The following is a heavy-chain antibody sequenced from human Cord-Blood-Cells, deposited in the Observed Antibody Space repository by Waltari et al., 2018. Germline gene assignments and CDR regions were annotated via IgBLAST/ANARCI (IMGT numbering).Heavy chain of an antibody. CDR3: ARDLLERLGLGAPSGYYYGMDV. V-gene: IGHV1-18*01. Sequence: QVQLVQSGAEVKKPGASVKVSCKASGYTFTSYGISWVRQAPGQGLEWMGWISAYNGNTNNAQKLQGRVTMTTDTSTSTAYMELRSLRSDDTAVYYCARDLLERLGLGAPSGYYYGMDVWGQGTTVTVSS. J-gene: IGHJ6*02. D-gene: IGHD1-1*01. CDR1: GYTFTSYG. CDR2: ISAYNGNT.